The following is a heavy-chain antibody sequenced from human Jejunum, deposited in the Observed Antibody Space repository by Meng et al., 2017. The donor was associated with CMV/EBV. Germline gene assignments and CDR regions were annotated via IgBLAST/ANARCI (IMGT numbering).Heavy chain of an antibody. CDR3: TTDKPGTGTTAY. Sequence: DSGFTVTNAGMNGVHQAPGKGLEWGGRIKSKTDGGTTDYAAPVIGRFTISRDDSKNTLYLQMNSLKSEDTGVYYCTTDKPGTGTTAYWGQGTLVTVSS. CDR1: GFTVTNAG. J-gene: IGHJ4*02. CDR2: IKSKTDGGTT. D-gene: IGHD1-1*01. V-gene: IGHV3-15*07.